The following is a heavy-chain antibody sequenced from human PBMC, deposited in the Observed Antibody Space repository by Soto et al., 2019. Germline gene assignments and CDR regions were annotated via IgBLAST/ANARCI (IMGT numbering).Heavy chain of an antibody. J-gene: IGHJ4*02. CDR3: ARVDDY. D-gene: IGHD3-9*01. CDR2: IDHSGST. V-gene: IGHV4-34*01. Sequence: SETLSLTCVVYGGSFSGYYWSWIRQPPWKGLEWIGEIDHSGSTKYSPSLKSRVTISVDTSKNQFSLKVNSVTAADTAVYYCARVDDYWXQGTLVTVSS. CDR1: GGSFSGYY.